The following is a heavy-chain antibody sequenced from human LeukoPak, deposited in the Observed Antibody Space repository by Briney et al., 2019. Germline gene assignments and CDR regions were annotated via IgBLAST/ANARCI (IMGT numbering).Heavy chain of an antibody. V-gene: IGHV3-23*01. CDR1: GFTFSSYA. J-gene: IGHJ4*02. CDR3: AKDYIWGSYRPAYYFDY. D-gene: IGHD3-16*02. Sequence: GSLRLSCAASGFTFSSYAMSWVRQAPGKGLEWVSAISGSGGSTYYADSVKGRFTISRDNSKNTLYLQMNSLRAEDTAVYYCAKDYIWGSYRPAYYFDYWGQGTLVTVSS. CDR2: ISGSGGST.